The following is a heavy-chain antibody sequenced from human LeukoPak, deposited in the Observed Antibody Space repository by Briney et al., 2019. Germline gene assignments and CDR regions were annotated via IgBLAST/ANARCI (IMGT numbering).Heavy chain of an antibody. CDR1: GYTFTGYY. D-gene: IGHD5-24*01. Sequence: ASVKVSCKASGYTFTGYYMHWVRQAPGQGLEWMGWINPNSGGTNYAQKFQGWVTMTRDTSISTAYMELSRLRSDDTAVYYCARGRDGYNFGFDYWGQGTLVTVSS. CDR3: ARGRDGYNFGFDY. J-gene: IGHJ4*02. V-gene: IGHV1-2*04. CDR2: INPNSGGT.